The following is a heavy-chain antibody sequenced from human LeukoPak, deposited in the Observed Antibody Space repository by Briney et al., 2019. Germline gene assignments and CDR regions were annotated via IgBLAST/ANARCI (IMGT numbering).Heavy chain of an antibody. CDR3: ATTIFWPYYFDY. CDR2: IYHSGST. V-gene: IGHV4-59*04. CDR1: GGSISSYY. Sequence: SETLSLTCTVSGGSISSYYWSWIRQPPGKGLEWIGSIYHSGSTYYNPSLKSRVTISVDTSKNQFSLKLSSVTAADTAVYYCATTIFWPYYFDYWGQGTLVTVSS. J-gene: IGHJ4*02. D-gene: IGHD3-9*01.